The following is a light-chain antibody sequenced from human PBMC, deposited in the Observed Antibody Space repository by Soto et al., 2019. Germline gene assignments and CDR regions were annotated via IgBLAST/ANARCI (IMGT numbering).Light chain of an antibody. J-gene: IGKJ4*01. Sequence: DIQMTQSPSSLSASVGDTVTMTCRASQSIGKNLNWYQQKAGVAPRLLIHTASNLHTGVPSRFSGGGSGTDFTLIISSLQPDDFATYYCQQCNTPFTFGGGTKVEIK. CDR1: QSIGKN. CDR2: TAS. CDR3: QQCNTPFT. V-gene: IGKV1-39*01.